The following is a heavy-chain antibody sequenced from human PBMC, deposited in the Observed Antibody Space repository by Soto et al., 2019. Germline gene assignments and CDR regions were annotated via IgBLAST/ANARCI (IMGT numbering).Heavy chain of an antibody. V-gene: IGHV4-59*01. D-gene: IGHD6-13*01. CDR1: GCTISSYY. CDR3: AKENGYSSSWFEFDY. J-gene: IGHJ4*02. Sequence: SETLSLTCTVSGCTISSYYWSWIRQPPGKGLEWIGYIYYSGSTNYNPSLKSRVTISVDTSKNQFSLKLSSVTAADTAVYYCAKENGYSSSWFEFDYWGQGTLVTVSS. CDR2: IYYSGST.